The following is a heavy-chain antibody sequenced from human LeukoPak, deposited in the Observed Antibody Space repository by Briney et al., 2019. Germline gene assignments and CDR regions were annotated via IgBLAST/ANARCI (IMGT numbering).Heavy chain of an antibody. CDR2: ISSSGSTI. D-gene: IGHD3-10*01. V-gene: IGHV3-11*04. Sequence: GGSLRLSCAASGFTFSDYYMSWIRQAPGKGLEWVSYISSSGSTIYYADSVKGRFTISRDNAKNSLYLQMNSLRAEDTAVYYCASHYGSGSYSGSYYYYYGMDVWGQGTTVTVSS. CDR1: GFTFSDYY. J-gene: IGHJ6*02. CDR3: ASHYGSGSYSGSYYYYYGMDV.